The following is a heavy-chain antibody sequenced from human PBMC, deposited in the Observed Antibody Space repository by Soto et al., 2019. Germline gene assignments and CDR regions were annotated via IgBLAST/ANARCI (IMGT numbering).Heavy chain of an antibody. J-gene: IGHJ4*02. CDR2: IFHDGTA. CDR3: ARLVYDTRLNYLYFDF. Sequence: SETLSLTCAVSGVSISSGNWWTWVRQSPRKGLEYIGEIFHDGTANYYSSFGRRVAMSVDKSKNQFSLRLTCVTAADTAIYYCARLVYDTRLNYLYFDFWGQGALVTVSS. D-gene: IGHD3-16*01. V-gene: IGHV4-4*02. CDR1: GVSISSGNW.